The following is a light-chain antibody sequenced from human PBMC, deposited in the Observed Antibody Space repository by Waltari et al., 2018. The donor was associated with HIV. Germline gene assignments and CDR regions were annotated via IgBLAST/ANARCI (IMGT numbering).Light chain of an antibody. Sequence: QSVLTQPPSVSGAPGQRVTISCTGSSSNIGAGYDVQWYQQFPGTAPKLLMYGNNNRPSGVPDRFAVTKSAISASLTITGLQAEDEADYYCQSYDNTLSGFWVFGGGTKLTVL. CDR1: SSNIGAGYD. V-gene: IGLV1-40*01. J-gene: IGLJ3*02. CDR2: GNN. CDR3: QSYDNTLSGFWV.